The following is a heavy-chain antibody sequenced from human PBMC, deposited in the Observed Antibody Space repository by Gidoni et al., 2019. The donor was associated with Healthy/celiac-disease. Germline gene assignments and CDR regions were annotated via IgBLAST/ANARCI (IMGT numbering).Heavy chain of an antibody. CDR3: TTAPYGSGSYLATDY. V-gene: IGHV3-15*07. Sequence: EVQLVESGGGLVKPGGSLSLSCAASGFTFSNAGMNWVRQAPGKGLEWVGRIKSKTDGGTTDYAAPVKGRFTISRDDSKNTLYLQMNSLKTEDTAVYYCTTAPYGSGSYLATDYWGQGTLVTVSS. D-gene: IGHD3-10*01. J-gene: IGHJ4*02. CDR2: IKSKTDGGTT. CDR1: GFTFSNAG.